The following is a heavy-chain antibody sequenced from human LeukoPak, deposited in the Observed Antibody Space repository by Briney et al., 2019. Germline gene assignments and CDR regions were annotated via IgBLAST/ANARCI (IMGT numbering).Heavy chain of an antibody. CDR2: ISAYNGNT. J-gene: IGHJ4*02. D-gene: IGHD3-16*02. CDR1: GYTFTSYG. V-gene: IGHV1-18*01. CDR3: ARDLIGDDHVWGSYLPTPPGN. Sequence: ASVKVSCKASGYTFTSYGISWVRQAPGQGLEWMGWISAYNGNTNYAQKLQGRVTMTTDTSTSTAYMELRSLRSDDTAVYYCARDLIGDDHVWGSYLPTPPGNWGQGTLVTVSS.